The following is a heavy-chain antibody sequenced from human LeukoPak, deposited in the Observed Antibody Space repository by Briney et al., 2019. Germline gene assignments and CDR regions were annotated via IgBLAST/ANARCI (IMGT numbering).Heavy chain of an antibody. J-gene: IGHJ3*02. CDR3: ARDGGGDIVVAFAFDI. V-gene: IGHV3-7*05. D-gene: IGHD2-15*01. CDR1: GFTFSTNI. Sequence: PGGSLRLSCAASGFTFSTNIMNWVRQAPGKGLEWVAHINQDGSEKYYVDSVKGRFTISRDNAKNSLYLQMNSLRAEDTAVYYWARDGGGDIVVAFAFDIWGQGTMVTVSS. CDR2: INQDGSEK.